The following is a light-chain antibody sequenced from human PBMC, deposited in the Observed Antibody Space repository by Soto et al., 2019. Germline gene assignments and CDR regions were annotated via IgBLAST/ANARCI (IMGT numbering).Light chain of an antibody. CDR2: DAS. Sequence: DIQMTQYPSTPSASVGVRVAITCRASQSISSWLAWYQQKPGKAPKLLIYDASSLESGVPLRFIGSGSGTDFTLTISSLQPEDVATYYCQEYSSYATVGGGTKVEIK. V-gene: IGKV1-5*01. J-gene: IGKJ4*01. CDR1: QSISSW. CDR3: QEYSSYAT.